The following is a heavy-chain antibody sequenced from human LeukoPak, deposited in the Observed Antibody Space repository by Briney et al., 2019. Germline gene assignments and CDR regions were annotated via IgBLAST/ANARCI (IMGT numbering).Heavy chain of an antibody. Sequence: PGASLQISCQASGSSFSNYWIGWVRQLPGKGLEWMGIIYPGDSDTRYSPSFQGQVTISADKSITTGYLQWSSLKASDTAMYYCARAPTSVSNPYYFDYWGQGALVTVSS. V-gene: IGHV5-51*01. CDR2: IYPGDSDT. CDR3: ARAPTSVSNPYYFDY. CDR1: GSSFSNYW. J-gene: IGHJ4*02. D-gene: IGHD4-11*01.